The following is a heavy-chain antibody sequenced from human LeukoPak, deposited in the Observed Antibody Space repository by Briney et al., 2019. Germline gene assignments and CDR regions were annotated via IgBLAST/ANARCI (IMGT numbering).Heavy chain of an antibody. D-gene: IGHD3-16*01. V-gene: IGHV3-23*01. CDR3: AKSSTSWGRFGR. J-gene: IGHJ4*02. CDR2: ISGSGGST. CDR1: GFTFSSYA. Sequence: PPGGSLRLSCAASGFTFSSYAMSWVRQAPGKGLEWVSAISGSGGSTYYADSVKGRFTISRDNSKNTLYLQMNSLRAEDTAVYYCAKSSTSWGRFGRWGQGTLVTVSS.